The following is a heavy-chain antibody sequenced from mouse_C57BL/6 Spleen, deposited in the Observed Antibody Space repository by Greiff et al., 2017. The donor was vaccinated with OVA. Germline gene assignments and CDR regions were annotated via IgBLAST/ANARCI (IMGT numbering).Heavy chain of an antibody. CDR1: GYTFTSYW. Sequence: VQLQQPGAELVRPGSSVKLSCKASGYTFTSYWMDWVKQRPGQGLEWIGNIYPSDSETHYNQKFKDKATLTVDKSSSTAYMQLSSLTSEDSAVYYCARSSRGYFDYWGQGTTLTVSS. V-gene: IGHV1-61*01. CDR3: ARSSRGYFDY. CDR2: IYPSDSET. J-gene: IGHJ2*01.